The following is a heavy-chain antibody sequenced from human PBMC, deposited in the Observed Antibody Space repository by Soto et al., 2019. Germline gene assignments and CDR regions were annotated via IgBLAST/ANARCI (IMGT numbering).Heavy chain of an antibody. D-gene: IGHD2-2*01. CDR2: IIPIFGTA. V-gene: IGHV1-69*01. J-gene: IGHJ6*02. CDR1: GGTFSSYA. Sequence: QVQLVQSGAEVKKPGSSVKVSCKASGGTFSSYAISWVRQAPGQGLEWMGGIIPIFGTANYAQKFQGRVTITADESTSTAYMELSSLRSEDTAAYHCASADCSSTSCYAVAYYYYYGMDVWGQGTTVTVSS. CDR3: ASADCSSTSCYAVAYYYYYGMDV.